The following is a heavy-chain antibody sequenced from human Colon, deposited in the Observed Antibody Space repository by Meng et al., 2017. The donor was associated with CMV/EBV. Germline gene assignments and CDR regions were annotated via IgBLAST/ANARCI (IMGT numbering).Heavy chain of an antibody. V-gene: IGHV3-23*01. D-gene: IGHD1-26*01. CDR3: AKGRGLGASASNY. CDR1: GFICGKYA. CDR2: STGSGDGT. J-gene: IGHJ4*02. Sequence: ASGFICGKYAMSWVRQAPGKGLEWVSTSTGSGDGTYYADSVKGRFTISRDTSRNTLSLQMNSLRADDTAIYYCAKGRGLGASASNYWGQGTLVTVSS.